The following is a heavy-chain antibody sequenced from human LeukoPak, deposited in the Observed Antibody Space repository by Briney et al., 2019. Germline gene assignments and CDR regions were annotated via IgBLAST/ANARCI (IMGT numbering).Heavy chain of an antibody. V-gene: IGHV3-30*04. CDR3: ASSSYYDYVWGSYPGTDY. CDR1: GFTFSSYA. J-gene: IGHJ4*02. CDR2: ISYDGSNK. D-gene: IGHD3-16*01. Sequence: GGSLRLSCAASGFTFSSYAMHWVRQAPGKGLEWVAVISYDGSNKYYADSVKGRFTISRDNSENTLYLQMNSLRAEDTAVYYCASSSYYDYVWGSYPGTDYWGQGTLVTVSS.